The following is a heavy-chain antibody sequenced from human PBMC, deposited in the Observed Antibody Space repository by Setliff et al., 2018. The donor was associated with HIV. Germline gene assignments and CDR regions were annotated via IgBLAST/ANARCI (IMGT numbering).Heavy chain of an antibody. CDR2: IHPSGST. D-gene: IGHD6-13*01. CDR3: ARSLTKQLVLGTSREYYFDS. V-gene: IGHV4-34*01. Sequence: PSETLSLTCAVYGESFSGFYWNWIRQPPGKGLEWIGEIHPSGSTRYSPSLDRRVTISRDTSTKQVSLRLRSVTAADTAVYYCARSLTKQLVLGTSREYYFDSWGLGALVTVSS. J-gene: IGHJ4*02. CDR1: GESFSGFY.